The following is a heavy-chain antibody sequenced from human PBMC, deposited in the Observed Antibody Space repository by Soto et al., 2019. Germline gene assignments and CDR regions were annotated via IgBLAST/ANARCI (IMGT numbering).Heavy chain of an antibody. V-gene: IGHV3-30-3*01. D-gene: IGHD5-12*01. CDR3: ARAYYRFNSGYGFSMDV. Sequence: QVQLVESGGGVVQPGRSLRLSCAASGFTFSSYAMHWVRQAPGKGLEWVAVISYDGSKKYYADSVKGRFTISRDNSKKTRYRQMNSLGAEDTAVYYCARAYYRFNSGYGFSMDVWGQGTTVTVSS. CDR1: GFTFSSYA. CDR2: ISYDGSKK. J-gene: IGHJ6*02.